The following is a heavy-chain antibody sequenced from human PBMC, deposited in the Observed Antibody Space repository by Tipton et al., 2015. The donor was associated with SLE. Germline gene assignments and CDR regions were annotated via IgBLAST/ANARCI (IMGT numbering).Heavy chain of an antibody. Sequence: GSLRLSCEASGFPFNSYYMNWVRQAPGKGLEWVSSISSNSYYLYYADSVRGRFTISRDNAKSSLYLQMNNLRAEDTAIYYCAGEEGVTSSFEIWGQGTMVTVSS. D-gene: IGHD2-21*02. CDR3: AGEEGVTSSFEI. J-gene: IGHJ3*02. CDR1: GFPFNSYY. V-gene: IGHV3-21*01. CDR2: ISSNSYYL.